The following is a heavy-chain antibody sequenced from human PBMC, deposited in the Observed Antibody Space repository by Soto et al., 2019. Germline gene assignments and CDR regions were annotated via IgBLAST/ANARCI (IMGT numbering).Heavy chain of an antibody. CDR1: GYTFTYRY. V-gene: IGHV1-45*02. Sequence: SVKVSCKASGYTFTYRYLHWVRQAPGQALEWMGWITPFNGNTNYAQKFQDRVTITRDRSMSTAYMELSSLRSEDTAMYYCASRDRHGDYVFCYWGQGTLVTVSS. J-gene: IGHJ1*01. CDR3: ASRDRHGDYVFCY. D-gene: IGHD4-17*01. CDR2: ITPFNGNT.